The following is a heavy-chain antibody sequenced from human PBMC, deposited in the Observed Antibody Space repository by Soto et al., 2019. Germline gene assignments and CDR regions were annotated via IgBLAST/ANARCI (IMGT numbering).Heavy chain of an antibody. V-gene: IGHV1-2*02. D-gene: IGHD6-6*01. CDR2: INPNSGGT. Sequence: QVQLVQSGAEVKKPGASVEVSCKASGYPFTDYYMHWVRQAPGQGLEWMGWINPNSGGTYYAQKFQGRVAMTRVTSISTAYMDLSRLRSDDTAVYYCARSVSTIAARPDYWGQGTLVTVSS. J-gene: IGHJ4*02. CDR1: GYPFTDYY. CDR3: ARSVSTIAARPDY.